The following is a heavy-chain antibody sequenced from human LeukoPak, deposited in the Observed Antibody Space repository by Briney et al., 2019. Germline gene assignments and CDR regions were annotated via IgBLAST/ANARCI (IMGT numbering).Heavy chain of an antibody. Sequence: GGSLRLSCAASGFTFSSYAMSWVRQAPGKGLEWVSAISGSGGSTYYADSVKGRFTISRDNSKNTLYLQMNSLRAEDTAVYYCAKGEGSGSYYKAFVFDYWGQGTLVTVSS. J-gene: IGHJ4*02. V-gene: IGHV3-23*01. CDR2: ISGSGGST. CDR1: GFTFSSYA. CDR3: AKGEGSGSYYKAFVFDY. D-gene: IGHD3-10*01.